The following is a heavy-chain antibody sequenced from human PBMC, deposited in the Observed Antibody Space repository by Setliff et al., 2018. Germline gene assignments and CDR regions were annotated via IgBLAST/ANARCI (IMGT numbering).Heavy chain of an antibody. CDR1: GFNFMNYG. J-gene: IGHJ6*03. CDR3: ARDREGDGNYYMDV. D-gene: IGHD1-1*01. CDR2: ISSISSSTI. V-gene: IGHV3-48*04. Sequence: GGSLRLSCAASGFNFMNYGMNWVRQAPGRGLEWVSYISSISSSTIYYADSVKGRFTISRDNAENTVYLQMNNLRADDSAVYYCARDREGDGNYYMDVWGKGTTVTVSS.